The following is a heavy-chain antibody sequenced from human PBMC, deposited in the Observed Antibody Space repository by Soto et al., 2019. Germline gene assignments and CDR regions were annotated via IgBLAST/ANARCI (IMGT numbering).Heavy chain of an antibody. Sequence: LRLSCSGAGFSFFSYTMTWVRQAPGKGLEWVSSISSDNKYIYYADSVKGRFTISRDNAKSSLFLQMNSLRADDTAVYYCTRSPRSITGTPTGGAQNDYWGQGALVTVSS. CDR3: TRSPRSITGTPTGGAQNDY. CDR1: GFSFFSYT. J-gene: IGHJ4*02. V-gene: IGHV3-21*01. D-gene: IGHD1-7*01. CDR2: ISSDNKYI.